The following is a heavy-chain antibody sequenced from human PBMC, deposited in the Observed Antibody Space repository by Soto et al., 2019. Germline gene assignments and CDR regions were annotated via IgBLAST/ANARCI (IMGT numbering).Heavy chain of an antibody. D-gene: IGHD2-15*01. CDR3: AKDLRTTISDYGMDV. CDR2: INEDGSSV. J-gene: IGHJ6*02. CDR1: GFTFSNYW. V-gene: IGHV3-74*01. Sequence: GGSLRLSCAASGFTFSNYWMHWVRQAPGKGLVWVSRINEDGSSVNYADSAEGRFTISRDNSKSILYLQMNRLRPEDTAVYKCAKDLRTTISDYGMDVWGQGTTVTVS.